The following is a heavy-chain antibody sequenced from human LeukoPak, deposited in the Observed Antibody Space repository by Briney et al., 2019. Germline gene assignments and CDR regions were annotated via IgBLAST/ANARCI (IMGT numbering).Heavy chain of an antibody. CDR1: GGSISSYY. D-gene: IGHD3-10*01. CDR2: IYYSGST. Sequence: SETLSLTCTVSGGSISSYYWSWIRQPPGKGLEWIAYIYYSGSTNYNPSLKSRVTISVETSKNQFSLKLSSVTAADTAVYYCARGGYYGSGNDFRFDPWGQGTLVTVSS. CDR3: ARGGYYGSGNDFRFDP. V-gene: IGHV4-59*01. J-gene: IGHJ5*02.